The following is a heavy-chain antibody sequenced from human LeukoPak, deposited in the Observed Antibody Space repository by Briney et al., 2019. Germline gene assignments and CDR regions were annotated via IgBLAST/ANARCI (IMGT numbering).Heavy chain of an antibody. J-gene: IGHJ5*02. Sequence: PGGSLRLSCAASGFTFSSYSLNWVRQAPGKGLEWVSSISNSSYKYYADSVKGRFTISRDNAKNSLYLQMNSLRAEDTAVYYCARAPYYGSGSEGWFDPWGQGTLVTVSS. CDR1: GFTFSSYS. D-gene: IGHD3-10*01. CDR3: ARAPYYGSGSEGWFDP. V-gene: IGHV3-21*01. CDR2: ISNSSYK.